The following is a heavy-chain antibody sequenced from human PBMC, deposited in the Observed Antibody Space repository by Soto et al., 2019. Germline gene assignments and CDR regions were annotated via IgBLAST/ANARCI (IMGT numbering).Heavy chain of an antibody. CDR2: ITRDGSSA. J-gene: IGHJ4*02. D-gene: IGHD3-10*01. CDR3: EIGSELWFWECWQ. V-gene: IGHV3-64*07. CDR1: GFTFSNSA. Sequence: EVQLVESGGGLVQPGGSLRLSCVASGFTFSNSAMHWVRQPQGKGLEYVSSITRDGSSAQYADSVRARFTISRDNSKNTLYLQMGSLRPEDMAVYYCEIGSELWFWECWQWGQGTLVTVSS.